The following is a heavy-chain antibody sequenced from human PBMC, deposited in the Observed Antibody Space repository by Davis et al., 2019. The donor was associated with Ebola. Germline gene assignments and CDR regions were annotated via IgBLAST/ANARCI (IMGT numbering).Heavy chain of an antibody. V-gene: IGHV3-23*01. J-gene: IGHJ4*02. CDR2: ISGSGGST. CDR1: GFTFSSYA. CDR3: ATGAYCSSTSCYTG. Sequence: GESLKISCAASGFTFSSYAMSWVRQAPGKGLEWVSAISGSGGSTYYADSVKGRFTISRDNSKNTLYLQMNSLRAEDTAVYYCATGAYCSSTSCYTGWGQGTLVTVSS. D-gene: IGHD2-2*02.